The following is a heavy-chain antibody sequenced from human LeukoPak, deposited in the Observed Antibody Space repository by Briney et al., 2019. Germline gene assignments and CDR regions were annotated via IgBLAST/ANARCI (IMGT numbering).Heavy chain of an antibody. CDR2: SSSNGGST. Sequence: GGSLRLSCAASGFTFSNYGMHWVRQAPGKGLEYVSASSSNGGSTYYANSVKGRFTISRDNSRNTLYLQMGSLRAEDMAVYYCARSLERSGPYYYYMDVWGTGTTVTVSS. V-gene: IGHV3-64*01. CDR1: GFTFSNYG. D-gene: IGHD1-1*01. CDR3: ARSLERSGPYYYYMDV. J-gene: IGHJ6*03.